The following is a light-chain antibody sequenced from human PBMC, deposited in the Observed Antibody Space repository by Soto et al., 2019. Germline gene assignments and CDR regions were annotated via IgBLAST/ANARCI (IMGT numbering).Light chain of an antibody. CDR2: HAS. Sequence: DIQMTQSPSTLSASVGDRGTITCRASQSSRTWMAWYQQKPGKAPKVLIYHASTLESGVPSRFSGSGSGTEFTLTISRRQADDFASYNCHQYSSYSDTCGRGTKLEIK. V-gene: IGKV1-5*01. CDR3: HQYSSYSDT. CDR1: QSSRTW. J-gene: IGKJ2*01.